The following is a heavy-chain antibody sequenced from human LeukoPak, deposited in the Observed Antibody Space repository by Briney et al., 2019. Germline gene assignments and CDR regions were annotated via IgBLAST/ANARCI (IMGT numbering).Heavy chain of an antibody. J-gene: IGHJ4*02. V-gene: IGHV1-2*02. CDR2: INPNSGGT. D-gene: IGHD3-22*01. CDR1: GYTFTGYY. CDR3: AAHYYDSSGPFDY. Sequence: ASVKVSCKASGYTFTGYYMHWVRQAPGQGLEWRGWINPNSGGTNYAQKFQGRVTMTRDTSISTAYMELSRLRSDDTAVYYCAAHYYDSSGPFDYWGQGTLVTVSS.